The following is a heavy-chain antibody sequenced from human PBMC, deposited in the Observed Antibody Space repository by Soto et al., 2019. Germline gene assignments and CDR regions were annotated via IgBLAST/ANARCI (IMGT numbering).Heavy chain of an antibody. Sequence: EVQLVESGGGLVQPGGSLRLSCEASGFSFSSYWMHWVRQAPGKGLVWVSRIYTDGSRADYADSVKGRFTISRDNAKNTVYLQVNGLGAEDTAVYYCARRARNYYYFDYWGQGTLVTVSS. CDR1: GFSFSSYW. CDR3: ARRARNYYYFDY. V-gene: IGHV3-74*01. J-gene: IGHJ4*02. D-gene: IGHD1-7*01. CDR2: IYTDGSRA.